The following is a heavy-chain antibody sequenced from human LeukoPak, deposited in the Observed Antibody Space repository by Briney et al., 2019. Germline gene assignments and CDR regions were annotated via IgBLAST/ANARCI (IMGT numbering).Heavy chain of an antibody. CDR2: ISSSGSTI. V-gene: IGHV3-48*03. CDR1: GFTFSSYE. Sequence: GRSLRLSCAASGFTFSSYEMNWVRQAPGKGLEWVSYISSSGSTIYYADSVKGRFTISRDNAKNSLYLQMNSLRAEDTAVYYCASFRITIFGVVIISHYGMDVWGQGTTVTVSS. CDR3: ASFRITIFGVVIISHYGMDV. J-gene: IGHJ6*02. D-gene: IGHD3-3*01.